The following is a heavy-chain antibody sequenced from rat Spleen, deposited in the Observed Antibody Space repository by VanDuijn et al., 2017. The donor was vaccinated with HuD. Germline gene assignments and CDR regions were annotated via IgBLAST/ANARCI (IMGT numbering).Heavy chain of an antibody. Sequence: QVQVKESGPGLVQPSQTLSLTCTVSGFSLTNYGVNWVRQPPGKGLDWMGGIWGDGSTNYNSTLKSRLSISRDTSKNQVFLKMNSLQTEDTAIYLCSRERLNGIDYWGQGVMVTVSS. CDR2: IWGDGST. D-gene: IGHD5-1*01. J-gene: IGHJ2*01. CDR3: SRERLNGIDY. CDR1: GFSLTNYG. V-gene: IGHV2-1*01.